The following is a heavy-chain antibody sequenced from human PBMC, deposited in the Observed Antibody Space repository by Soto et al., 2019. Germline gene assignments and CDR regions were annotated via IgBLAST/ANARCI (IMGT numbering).Heavy chain of an antibody. CDR2: INPNSGGT. Sequence: ASVKVSCKASGYTFTGYYMHWVRQAPGQGLEWMGWINPNSGGTNYAQKFQGRVTMTRDTSISTAYMELSRLRSDDTAVYYCARSLFGYYYGSGPTYGMDVWGQGTTVTVSS. J-gene: IGHJ6*02. CDR3: ARSLFGYYYGSGPTYGMDV. CDR1: GYTFTGYY. V-gene: IGHV1-2*02. D-gene: IGHD3-10*01.